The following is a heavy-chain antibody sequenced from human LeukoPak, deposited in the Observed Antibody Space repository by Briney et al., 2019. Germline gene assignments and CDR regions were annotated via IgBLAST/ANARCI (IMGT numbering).Heavy chain of an antibody. V-gene: IGHV3-53*01. CDR3: ASSGSYGFDY. Sequence: GGSLRLSCAASGFTVSSNYMSWVRQAPGKGLEWVSIIYGGGSTTYYADSVKGRFTISRDNSKNTLYLQMNSLRAEDTAVYYCASSGSYGFDYWGQGTLVTVSS. CDR1: GFTVSSNY. J-gene: IGHJ4*02. D-gene: IGHD1-26*01. CDR2: IYGGGSTT.